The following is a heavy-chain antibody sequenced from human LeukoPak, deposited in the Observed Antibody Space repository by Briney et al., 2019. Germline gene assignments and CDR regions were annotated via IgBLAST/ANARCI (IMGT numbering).Heavy chain of an antibody. CDR3: AKDGCSGGSCHDAFDI. V-gene: IGHV3-23*01. J-gene: IGHJ3*02. CDR1: GFTFSSYA. Sequence: QPGGSLRLSCAASGFTFSSYAMSWVRQAPGKGLEWVSAISGSGGSTYYADSVKGRFTISRDNSKNTLYLQMNSLRAEDTAVYYCAKDGCSGGSCHDAFDIWGQGTMVTVSS. D-gene: IGHD2-15*01. CDR2: ISGSGGST.